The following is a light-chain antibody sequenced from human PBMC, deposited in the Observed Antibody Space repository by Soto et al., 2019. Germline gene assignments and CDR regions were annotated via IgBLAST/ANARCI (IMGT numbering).Light chain of an antibody. CDR2: SNN. J-gene: IGLJ2*01. V-gene: IGLV1-44*01. CDR3: AAWDDSLNAVL. CDR1: SSNIGSHT. Sequence: QSVLTQPPSASGTPGQRITISCSGSSSNIGSHTVNWHQQVPGTAPKLLIYSNNERPSGVPDRFSGSKSGTSASLAISGLQSEDEADYYCAAWDDSLNAVLFGGGTQLTVL.